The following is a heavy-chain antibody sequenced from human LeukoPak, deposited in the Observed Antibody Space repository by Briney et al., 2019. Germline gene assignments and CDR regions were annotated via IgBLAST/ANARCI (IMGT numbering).Heavy chain of an antibody. Sequence: SETLSLTCAVYGGSFSGYYWTWIRQPPGKGLEWIGEINRGGSTNYNPSLKSRVTISGDTSKNQFSLRLSSVTAADTAVYYCARDGSGSYYRNWFDPWGQGTLVTVSS. J-gene: IGHJ5*02. V-gene: IGHV4-34*01. CDR3: ARDGSGSYYRNWFDP. CDR1: GGSFSGYY. CDR2: INRGGST. D-gene: IGHD1-26*01.